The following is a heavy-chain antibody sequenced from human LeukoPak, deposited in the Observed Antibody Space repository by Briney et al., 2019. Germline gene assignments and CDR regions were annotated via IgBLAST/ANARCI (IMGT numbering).Heavy chain of an antibody. D-gene: IGHD3-3*01. CDR2: IYYSGST. CDR1: GGSLSSYY. CDR3: ARDAFGVVTPTGDY. V-gene: IGHV4-59*12. J-gene: IGHJ4*02. Sequence: SETLSLTCTVSGGSLSSYYWSRLRQPPGKGLEWIGYIYYSGSTNYNPSLKSRVTISVDTSKNQFSLKLSSVTAADTAVYYCARDAFGVVTPTGDYWGQGTLVTVSS.